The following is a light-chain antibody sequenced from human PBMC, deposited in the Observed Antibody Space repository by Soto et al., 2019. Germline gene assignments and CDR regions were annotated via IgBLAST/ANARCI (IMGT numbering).Light chain of an antibody. Sequence: EIVMTQSPATLSVSPGERASLSCRASQSVSSNLAWYQQKPGQAPTLLIYGASTRATGIPDRFSGSGSGTEFTLTISSLQSEDFAVYYCQQYNNWPPITFGQGTRLEIK. CDR1: QSVSSN. J-gene: IGKJ5*01. CDR3: QQYNNWPPIT. CDR2: GAS. V-gene: IGKV3-15*01.